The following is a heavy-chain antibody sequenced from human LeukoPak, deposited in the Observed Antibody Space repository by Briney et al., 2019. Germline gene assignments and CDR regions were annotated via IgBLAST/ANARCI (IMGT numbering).Heavy chain of an antibody. Sequence: PGGSLRLSCAASGFTFSSYAMSWVPEAPGKGLEWVSAISGSGGSTYYADSVKGRFTISRDNSKNTLYLQMNSLRAEDTAVYYCAKDRSTIFGVTPPGYFDYWGQGTLVTVSS. CDR3: AKDRSTIFGVTPPGYFDY. CDR2: ISGSGGST. D-gene: IGHD3-3*01. V-gene: IGHV3-23*01. CDR1: GFTFSSYA. J-gene: IGHJ4*02.